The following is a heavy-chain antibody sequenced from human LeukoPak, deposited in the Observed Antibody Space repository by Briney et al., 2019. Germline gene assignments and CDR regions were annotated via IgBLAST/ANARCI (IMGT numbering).Heavy chain of an antibody. D-gene: IGHD2-2*01. CDR2: INHSGSA. Sequence: PSETLSLTCAVYGGSFSGNYWSWIRQPPGKGLEWIGEINHSGSANYNPSLKSRVTISIDTSKNQFSLKLSSVTAADTAVYYCARLGPAVVPAAAMGDYYYYMDVWGKGTTVTVSS. CDR1: GGSFSGNY. V-gene: IGHV4-34*01. J-gene: IGHJ6*03. CDR3: ARLGPAVVPAAAMGDYYYYMDV.